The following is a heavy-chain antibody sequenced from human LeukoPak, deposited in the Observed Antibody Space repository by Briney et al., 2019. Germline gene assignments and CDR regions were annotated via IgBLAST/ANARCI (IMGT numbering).Heavy chain of an antibody. V-gene: IGHV1-2*02. Sequence: ASMKVSCKCSGSTFTDHYIHWVRQGPGQGLEWMGYIGPHSTFTSSPQEFQGRVTMTRDASMSTAYMELTRLTSDDTAVYYCVREGEGPLSKDFDYWGQGTLVTVSS. D-gene: IGHD2/OR15-2a*01. J-gene: IGHJ4*02. CDR1: GSTFTDHY. CDR3: VREGEGPLSKDFDY. CDR2: IGPHSTFT.